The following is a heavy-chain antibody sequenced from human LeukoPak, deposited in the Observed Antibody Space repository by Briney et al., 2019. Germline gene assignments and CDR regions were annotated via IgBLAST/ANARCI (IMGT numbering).Heavy chain of an antibody. V-gene: IGHV4-4*07. CDR3: AREGCSSTSCYNADAFDI. Sequence: SETLSLTCTVSGGSISSYCWSWIRQPAGKGLEWIGRIYTSGSTNYNPSLKSRVTMSVDTSKNQCSLKLSSVTAADTAVYYCAREGCSSTSCYNADAFDIWGQGTMVTVSS. CDR2: IYTSGST. D-gene: IGHD2-2*02. CDR1: GGSISSYC. J-gene: IGHJ3*02.